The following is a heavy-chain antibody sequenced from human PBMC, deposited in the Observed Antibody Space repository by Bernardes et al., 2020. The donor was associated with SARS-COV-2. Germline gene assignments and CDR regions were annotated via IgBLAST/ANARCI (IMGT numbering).Heavy chain of an antibody. CDR1: GFAFSDFW. J-gene: IGHJ6*02. CDR2: IKRDGSET. Sequence: GGSLRLSCAGSGFAFSDFWMTWVRQAPGKGLEWVAHIKRDGSETYYVDSVKGRFTISRDNAKNLVFLQMNSLRAEDTAVLYCARSAGMDVWGQGTMVTVTS. CDR3: ARSAGMDV. V-gene: IGHV3-7*03.